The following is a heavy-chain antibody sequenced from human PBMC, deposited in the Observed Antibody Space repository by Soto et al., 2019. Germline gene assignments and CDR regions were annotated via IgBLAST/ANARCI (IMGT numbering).Heavy chain of an antibody. CDR1: GFTFSDYA. J-gene: IGHJ4*02. Sequence: VQLVESGGGVVQPGRSLRLSCAASGFTFSDYAMHWVRQAPGTGLEWVAVVSHDGRNTHYPDSVKGRFTISRDSSKNTVSLEMTSLRAEDTAVYYCAKGGRQWLVTSDFNYWGQGALVTVSS. CDR2: VSHDGRNT. CDR3: AKGGRQWLVTSDFNY. V-gene: IGHV3-30*18. D-gene: IGHD6-19*01.